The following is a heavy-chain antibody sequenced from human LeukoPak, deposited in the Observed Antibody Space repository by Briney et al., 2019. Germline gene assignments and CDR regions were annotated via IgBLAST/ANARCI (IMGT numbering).Heavy chain of an antibody. J-gene: IGHJ4*02. V-gene: IGHV3-48*01. CDR2: ISGDSKTI. CDR3: ARDRHRSVDY. D-gene: IGHD1-26*01. Sequence: GGSLRLSCAASGFTFSTYSMIWVRQAPGKGLEWLSYISGDSKTIYYADSVKGRFTISRDNAKNSLYLQLISLRAEDTAVYYCARDRHRSVDYWGQGTLVTVSS. CDR1: GFTFSTYS.